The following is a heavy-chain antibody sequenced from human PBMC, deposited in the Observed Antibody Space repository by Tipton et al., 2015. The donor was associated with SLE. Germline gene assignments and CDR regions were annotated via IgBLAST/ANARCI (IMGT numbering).Heavy chain of an antibody. CDR2: IYHSGST. CDR3: VGQTIFGSLRALDY. V-gene: IGHV4-30-4*01. CDR1: GGSISSGDYY. J-gene: IGHJ4*02. Sequence: TLSLTCTVSGGSISSGDYYWSWIRQPPGKGLEWIGEIYHSGSTNYNPSLKSRVTISVDTSKNQFSLKLSSVTAADTAVYYCVGQTIFGSLRALDYWGLGTLVTVSS. D-gene: IGHD3-3*01.